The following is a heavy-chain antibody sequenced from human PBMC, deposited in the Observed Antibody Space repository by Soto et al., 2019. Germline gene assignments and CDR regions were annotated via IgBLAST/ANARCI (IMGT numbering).Heavy chain of an antibody. D-gene: IGHD3-10*01. CDR2: IRSSSSTI. Sequence: GGSLRLSCAASGFTFSTYSMSWVRQAPGKGLEWVSYIRSSSSTIYYADSVKGGITISRDNAKNTLYLQMNSLRAEDTAVYYCARDRVRGVITYYFDYWGQGTLVTVSS. V-gene: IGHV3-48*01. CDR3: ARDRVRGVITYYFDY. J-gene: IGHJ4*02. CDR1: GFTFSTYS.